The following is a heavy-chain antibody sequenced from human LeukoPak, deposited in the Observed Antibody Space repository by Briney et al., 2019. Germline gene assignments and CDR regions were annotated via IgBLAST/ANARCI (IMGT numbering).Heavy chain of an antibody. CDR1: GGTFSSYT. V-gene: IGHV1-69*02. CDR2: IIPVLGIA. Sequence: SVKVSCKASGGTFSSYTISWVRQAPGQGLEWMGRIIPVLGIANYAQKFQGRVTITADKSTSTAYMELSSLRSEDTAVYYCACRVGYCSSTSCPESAFDIWGQGTMVTVSS. D-gene: IGHD2-2*01. J-gene: IGHJ3*02. CDR3: ACRVGYCSSTSCPESAFDI.